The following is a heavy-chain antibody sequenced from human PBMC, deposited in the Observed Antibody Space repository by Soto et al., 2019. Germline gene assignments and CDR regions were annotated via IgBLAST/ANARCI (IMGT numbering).Heavy chain of an antibody. Sequence: ASVKVSCKASGYTFTRYGISWVRQAPGQGLEWMGWISAYNGNTNYAQKLQGRVTMTTDTSTSTAYMELRSLRSDDTAAYYCAFTLAAAGTFCFDFCGQGTQVTVSS. D-gene: IGHD6-13*01. CDR1: GYTFTRYG. CDR2: ISAYNGNT. J-gene: IGHJ4*02. V-gene: IGHV1-18*01. CDR3: AFTLAAAGTFCFDF.